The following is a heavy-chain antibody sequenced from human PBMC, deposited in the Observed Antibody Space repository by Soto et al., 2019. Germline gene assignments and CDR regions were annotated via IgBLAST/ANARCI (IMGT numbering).Heavy chain of an antibody. Sequence: GASVKVSCKASGGTFSSYAISWVRQAPGQGLEWMGGIIPIFGTANYAQKFQGRVTITADESTSTAYMELSSLRSEDTAVYYCAREMGGDCSSTSCYGPPKTKYYYYGMDVWGQGTTVTVSS. D-gene: IGHD2-2*01. CDR1: GGTFSSYA. CDR3: AREMGGDCSSTSCYGPPKTKYYYYGMDV. J-gene: IGHJ6*02. V-gene: IGHV1-69*13. CDR2: IIPIFGTA.